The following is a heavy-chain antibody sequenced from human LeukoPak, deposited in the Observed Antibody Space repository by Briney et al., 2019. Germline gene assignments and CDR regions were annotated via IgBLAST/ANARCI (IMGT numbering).Heavy chain of an antibody. CDR2: IYPGDSDT. D-gene: IGHD3-22*01. Sequence: GESLKISCKGSGYSFTSYWIGWVRQMPGKGLEWMGIIYPGDSDTSYSPSFQGQVTISADKSISTAYLQWSSLKASDTAMYYCAIKGDYYDSSGYYYYFDYWGQGTLVTVSS. J-gene: IGHJ4*02. CDR1: GYSFTSYW. V-gene: IGHV5-51*01. CDR3: AIKGDYYDSSGYYYYFDY.